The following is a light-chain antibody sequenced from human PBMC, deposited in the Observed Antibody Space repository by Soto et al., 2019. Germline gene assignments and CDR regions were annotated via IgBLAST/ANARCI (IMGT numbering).Light chain of an antibody. CDR1: QSISSN. V-gene: IGKV3-15*01. CDR3: QQYNYWPPLT. CDR2: GAS. J-gene: IGKJ4*01. Sequence: EIVMTQSPATLSVSPGERATLSCRASQSISSNLAWYQQKPGQPPRLLIYGASTRATGIPARFSGSGSGTEFTITISSLQSEDFAVYYCQQYNYWPPLTFGGGTKVEIK.